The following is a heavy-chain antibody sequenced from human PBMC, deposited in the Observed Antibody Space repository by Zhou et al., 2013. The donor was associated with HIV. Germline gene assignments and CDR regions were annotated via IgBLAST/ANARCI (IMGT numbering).Heavy chain of an antibody. D-gene: IGHD3-22*01. CDR3: ARVSYYDSSGFPFDY. CDR2: INPSGGST. V-gene: IGHV1-46*02. Sequence: QVQLVQSGDEVKKPGSSVKVSCKASGGTFYSHVITWVRQAPGQGLEWMGIINPSGGSTSYAQKFQGRVTMTRDTSTSTVYMELSSLRSEDTAVYYCARVSYYDSSGFPFDYWGQGTLVTVSS. J-gene: IGHJ4*02. CDR1: GGTFYSHV.